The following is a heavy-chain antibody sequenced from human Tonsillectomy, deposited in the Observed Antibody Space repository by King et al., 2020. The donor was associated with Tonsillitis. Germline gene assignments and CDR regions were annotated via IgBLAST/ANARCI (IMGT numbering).Heavy chain of an antibody. CDR2: IKHDGSER. D-gene: IGHD6-19*01. V-gene: IGHV3-7*03. Sequence: VQLVESGGGLVQPGGSLRLSCVASGFTFSNYWMSWVRQAPGKGLEWVANIKHDGSERYYVDSVKGRFTISRDNAKNSLYLQMNSLRAEDTAVYYCARHSSSGWYGFIQHWGQGTLVTVSS. J-gene: IGHJ1*01. CDR1: GFTFSNYW. CDR3: ARHSSSGWYGFIQH.